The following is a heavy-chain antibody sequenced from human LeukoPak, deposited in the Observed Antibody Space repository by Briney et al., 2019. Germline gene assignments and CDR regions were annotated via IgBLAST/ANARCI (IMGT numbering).Heavy chain of an antibody. J-gene: IGHJ5*02. CDR3: ATDGAGFDT. CDR2: INIGGTNT. CDR1: GFTFNDYY. V-gene: IGHV3-11*01. Sequence: GGSLRLSCAASGFTFNDYYMSWIRHAPEKGMEWLSYINIGGTNTHYADSVKGRFTISRDNAKKSLYLEMNNLRAEDTAVYYCATDGAGFDTWGQGVLVTVSS.